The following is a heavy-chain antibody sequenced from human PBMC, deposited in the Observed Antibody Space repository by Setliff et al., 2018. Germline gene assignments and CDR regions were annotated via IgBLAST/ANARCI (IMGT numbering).Heavy chain of an antibody. Sequence: GSLRLSCAASGFTFSSYWMSWVRQAPGKGLEWVANIKRDGREIYYVDSVKGRFTISRDNAKNSLYLQMNSLRAEDTAVYYCASGHRYGYLFEYWGQGALVTVSS. D-gene: IGHD5-18*01. V-gene: IGHV3-7*03. CDR3: ASGHRYGYLFEY. CDR1: GFTFSSYW. CDR2: IKRDGREI. J-gene: IGHJ4*02.